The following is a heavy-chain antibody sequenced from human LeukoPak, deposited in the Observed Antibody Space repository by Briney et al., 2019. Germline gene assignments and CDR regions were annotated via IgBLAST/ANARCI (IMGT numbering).Heavy chain of an antibody. Sequence: ASVKVSCKASGYTFTSYDINWVRQATGQGLEWMGWMNPNSGNTGYAQKFQGRVTMTRNTSISTAYMELSSLRSEDTAVYYCARDDNVVVVAATSGMDVWGKGTTVTISS. CDR3: ARDDNVVVVAATSGMDV. D-gene: IGHD2-15*01. CDR2: MNPNSGNT. V-gene: IGHV1-8*01. CDR1: GYTFTSYD. J-gene: IGHJ6*04.